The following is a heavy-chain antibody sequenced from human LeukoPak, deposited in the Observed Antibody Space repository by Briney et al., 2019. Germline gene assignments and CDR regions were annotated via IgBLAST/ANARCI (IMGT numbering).Heavy chain of an antibody. J-gene: IGHJ3*02. D-gene: IGHD3-16*02. Sequence: GASVKVSCKASGYIFTGYYIHWVRQAPGQGLEWMGLINPSGGTTSYAQKFQGRVTMTRETSTSTVYMELSSLRSEDTAVYFCARIQRGVVNAFDIWGQGTMVTVSS. V-gene: IGHV1-46*01. CDR2: INPSGGTT. CDR3: ARIQRGVVNAFDI. CDR1: GYIFTGYY.